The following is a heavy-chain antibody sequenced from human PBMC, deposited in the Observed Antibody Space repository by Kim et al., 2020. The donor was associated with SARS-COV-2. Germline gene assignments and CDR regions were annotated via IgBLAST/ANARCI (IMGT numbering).Heavy chain of an antibody. D-gene: IGHD3-22*01. Sequence: SVKVSCKASGGTFSSYAISWVRQAPGQGLEWMGGIIPIFGTANYAQKFQGRVTITADKSTSTAYMELSSLRSEDTAVYYCARDRTPFYYYDSSGYYKTSFDYWGQGTLVTVSS. J-gene: IGHJ4*02. CDR1: GGTFSSYA. V-gene: IGHV1-69*06. CDR2: IIPIFGTA. CDR3: ARDRTPFYYYDSSGYYKTSFDY.